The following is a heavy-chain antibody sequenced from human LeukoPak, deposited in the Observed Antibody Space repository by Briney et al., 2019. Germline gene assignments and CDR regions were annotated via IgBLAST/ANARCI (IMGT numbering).Heavy chain of an antibody. CDR3: ATRYCSSTSCYSPP. Sequence: SETLSLTCAVYGGSFSGYYWSWIRQPPGKGLEWIGEINHSGSTNYNPSLKSRVTISVDTSKNQFSLKLSSVTAADTAVYYCATRYCSSTSCYSPPWGQGTLSPSPQ. CDR2: INHSGST. CDR1: GGSFSGYY. D-gene: IGHD2-2*01. V-gene: IGHV4-34*01. J-gene: IGHJ5*02.